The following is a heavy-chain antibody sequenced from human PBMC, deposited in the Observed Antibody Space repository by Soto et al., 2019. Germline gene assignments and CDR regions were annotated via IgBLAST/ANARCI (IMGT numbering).Heavy chain of an antibody. V-gene: IGHV1-18*01. CDR2: ISAYNGNS. Sequence: QVQLVQSGAEVKKPGASVKVSCKASGYTFTSYGISWVRQAPGQGLEWMGWISAYNGNSNYAQKLQGRVTMTTDTSTSTAYMELRSLRSDDTAVYYCARERRSMVRGVRDSAFDIWGQGTMVTVSS. J-gene: IGHJ3*02. D-gene: IGHD3-10*01. CDR1: GYTFTSYG. CDR3: ARERRSMVRGVRDSAFDI.